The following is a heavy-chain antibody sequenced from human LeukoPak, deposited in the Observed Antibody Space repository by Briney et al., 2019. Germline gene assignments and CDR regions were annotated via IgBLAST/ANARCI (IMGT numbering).Heavy chain of an antibody. J-gene: IGHJ4*02. CDR3: ARGDHDYGDYTLGY. CDR2: ISAYNGNT. D-gene: IGHD4-17*01. V-gene: IGHV1-18*01. CDR1: GYTFTSYG. Sequence: GSVKVSCKASGYTFTSYGISWVRQAPGQGLEWMGWISAYNGNTNYAQKLQGRVTMATDTSTSTAYMELRSLRSDDTAVYYCARGDHDYGDYTLGYWGQGTLVTVSS.